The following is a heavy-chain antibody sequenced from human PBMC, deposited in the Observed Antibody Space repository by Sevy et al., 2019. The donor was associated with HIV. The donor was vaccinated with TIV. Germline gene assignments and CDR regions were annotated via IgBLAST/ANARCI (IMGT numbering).Heavy chain of an antibody. Sequence: GGSLRISCAASGFTFSSYSMNWVRQAPGKGLEWVSYISSSSSTIYYADSVKGRFTISRDNAKNSLYLQMNSLRAEDTAVYYCARVPDNYYYYYYIDVWGKGTTVTVSS. D-gene: IGHD2-15*01. CDR1: GFTFSSYS. CDR3: ARVPDNYYYYYYIDV. J-gene: IGHJ6*03. V-gene: IGHV3-48*01. CDR2: ISSSSSTI.